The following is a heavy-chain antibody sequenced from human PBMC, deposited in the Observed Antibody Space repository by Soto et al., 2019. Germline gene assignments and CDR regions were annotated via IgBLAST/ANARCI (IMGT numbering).Heavy chain of an antibody. CDR2: IKSKTDGGTT. CDR1: GFTFSNAW. D-gene: IGHD3-22*01. Sequence: EVQLVESGGGLVKPGGSLRLSCAASGFTFSNAWINWVRQAPGKGLEWVGRIKSKTDGGTTDYAEPVKGRLAISRADSNNMVYLQMNSLKIEDTAVYYCTTDSYSTIIIVRFDYWGHGTLVTVSP. V-gene: IGHV3-15*07. J-gene: IGHJ4*01. CDR3: TTDSYSTIIIVRFDY.